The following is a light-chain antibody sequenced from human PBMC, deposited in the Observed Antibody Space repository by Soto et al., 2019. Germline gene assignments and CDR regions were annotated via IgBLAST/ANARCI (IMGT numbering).Light chain of an antibody. Sequence: QSVLTQPPSVSGVPGQRVTISCTGSSSNIGAHYDVHWYQQLPGTAPKLLIYGNSNRPSGVPDRFSGSKSGASASLAITGLQAEDEADYYCQSYDSSLSAYVFGAGTKLTVL. V-gene: IGLV1-40*01. CDR1: SSNIGAHYD. CDR3: QSYDSSLSAYV. CDR2: GNS. J-gene: IGLJ1*01.